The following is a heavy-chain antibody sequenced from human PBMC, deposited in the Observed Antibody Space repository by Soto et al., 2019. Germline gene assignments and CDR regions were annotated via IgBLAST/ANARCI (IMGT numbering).Heavy chain of an antibody. D-gene: IGHD6-13*01. J-gene: IGHJ6*02. V-gene: IGHV3-30-3*01. CDR3: VRDHSREGGMDV. CDR2: ISYDGSNK. CDR1: GFTFSSYA. Sequence: QVQLVESGGGVVQPGRSLRLSCAASGFTFSSYAMHWVRQAPGKGLEWVAVISYDGSNKYYADSVKGRFTISRDNSKNTLYLQMNSLRAEDTAVYYCVRDHSREGGMDVWGQGTTVTVSS.